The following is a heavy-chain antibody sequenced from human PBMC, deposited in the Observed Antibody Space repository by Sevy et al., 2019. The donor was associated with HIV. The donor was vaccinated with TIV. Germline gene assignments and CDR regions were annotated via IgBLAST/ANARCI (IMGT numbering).Heavy chain of an antibody. CDR3: ATDFTRFYGMDV. V-gene: IGHV3-30*03. Sequence: GGSLRLSCAASGLTLSSCGMHWARQAPGKGLEWVAVISYDGSNKYYAESVKGRFTISRDTSKNTLYLQMNSLRAEDTAVYYCATDFTRFYGMDVWGQGTTVTVSS. J-gene: IGHJ6*02. CDR1: GLTLSSCG. CDR2: ISYDGSNK.